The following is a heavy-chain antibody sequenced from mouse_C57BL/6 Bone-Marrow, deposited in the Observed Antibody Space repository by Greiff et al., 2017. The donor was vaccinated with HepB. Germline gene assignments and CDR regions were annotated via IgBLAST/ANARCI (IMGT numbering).Heavy chain of an antibody. CDR2: INPNNGGT. V-gene: IGHV1-18*01. Sequence: VQLQQSGPELVKPGASVKIPCKASGYTFTDYNMDWVKQSHGKSLEWIGDINPNNGGTIYNQKFKGKATLTVDKSSSTAYMELRRLTSEDTAVYYCARSSPAYPYFDYWGQGTTLTVSS. J-gene: IGHJ2*01. CDR1: GYTFTDYN. CDR3: ARSSPAYPYFDY. D-gene: IGHD6-5*01.